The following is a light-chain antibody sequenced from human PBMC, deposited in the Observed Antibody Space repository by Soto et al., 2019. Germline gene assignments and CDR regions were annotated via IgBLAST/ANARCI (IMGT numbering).Light chain of an antibody. V-gene: IGKV3-11*01. CDR2: DVY. CDR3: QHRANWPPSVT. J-gene: IGKJ4*01. CDR1: QSVGNF. Sequence: EVVLTQSPATLSLSPRARATLSCRASQSVGNFLAWYQQKPGQAPRLLIYDVYNRATGIPARFGGSGSGTDFTLTIKKLEPEDFAVYYCQHRANWPPSVTFGGGTMV.